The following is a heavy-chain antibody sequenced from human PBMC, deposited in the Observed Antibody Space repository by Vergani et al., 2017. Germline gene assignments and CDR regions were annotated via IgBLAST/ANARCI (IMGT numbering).Heavy chain of an antibody. J-gene: IGHJ6*02. D-gene: IGHD2-8*01. CDR2: IGSSGPYI. CDR3: ARDCTSGGCPDNYGMDV. V-gene: IGHV3-21*06. CDR1: GFTFSDFS. Sequence: VQLVESGGGLVKPGGSLRLSCAASGFTFSDFSMSWVRQAPGKGLEWVAFIGSSGPYINYADSVKGRFIISRDNTNNSLFLQLRSLSAEAAAVYYCARDCTSGGCPDNYGMDVWGQGATVTVSS.